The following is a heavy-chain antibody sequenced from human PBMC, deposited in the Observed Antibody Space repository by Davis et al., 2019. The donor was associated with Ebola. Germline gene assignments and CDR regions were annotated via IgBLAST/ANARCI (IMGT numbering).Heavy chain of an antibody. CDR1: GFTFSNYW. D-gene: IGHD4-17*01. Sequence: PGGSLRLSCAASGFTFSNYWMHWIRQAPGKGLMWVSRINGDETITAYADSVEGRFAISRDNTKNTLYLQMNNLRAEDTAVYYCTKDFDYVNGYWGQGTLVTVSS. J-gene: IGHJ4*02. CDR2: INGDETIT. CDR3: TKDFDYVNGY. V-gene: IGHV3-74*01.